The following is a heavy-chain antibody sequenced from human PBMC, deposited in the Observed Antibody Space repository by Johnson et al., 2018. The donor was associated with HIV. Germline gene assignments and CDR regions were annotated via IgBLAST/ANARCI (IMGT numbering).Heavy chain of an antibody. V-gene: IGHV3-66*01. CDR1: GFTFSSYW. J-gene: IGHJ3*02. CDR2: IYSGGST. CDR3: ARDHSRDEAFDI. Sequence: VQLVESGGGLVQPGGSLRLSCAASGFTFSSYWMHWVRQAPGKGLEWVSVIYSGGSTYYADSVKGRFTISRDNSKNTLYLQMNSLRAEDTAVYYCARDHSRDEAFDIWGQGTMVTVSS. D-gene: IGHD5-24*01.